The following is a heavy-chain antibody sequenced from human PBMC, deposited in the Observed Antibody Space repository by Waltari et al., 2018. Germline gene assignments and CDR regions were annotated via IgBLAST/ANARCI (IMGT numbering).Heavy chain of an antibody. J-gene: IGHJ4*02. CDR3: ARAGSTLIWGVAE. CDR1: GYTFTDFY. Sequence: QVQLVQSGAEVKKPGASVKVSCKASGYTFTDFYMHWVRQAPGKGLEWMGIVNPKGGSTTYAQKLQDRVTMTRDTSTSTVYMELSSLRSEDTAVYYCARAGSTLIWGVAEWGQGTLVTVSS. CDR2: VNPKGGST. D-gene: IGHD2-2*01. V-gene: IGHV1-46*04.